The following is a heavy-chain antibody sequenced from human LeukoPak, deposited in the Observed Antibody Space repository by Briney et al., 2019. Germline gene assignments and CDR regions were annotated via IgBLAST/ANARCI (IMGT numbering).Heavy chain of an antibody. CDR2: INHSGST. D-gene: IGHD4-17*01. CDR3: ASQSMTTVTNWFDP. J-gene: IGHJ5*02. V-gene: IGHV4-34*01. Sequence: SETLSLTCAVYGGSFSDYYWSWIRQPPGKGLEWIGEINHSGSTNYNPSLKSRVTISVDTSKNQFSLKLSSVTAADTAVYYCASQSMTTVTNWFDPWGQGTLVTVSS. CDR1: GGSFSDYY.